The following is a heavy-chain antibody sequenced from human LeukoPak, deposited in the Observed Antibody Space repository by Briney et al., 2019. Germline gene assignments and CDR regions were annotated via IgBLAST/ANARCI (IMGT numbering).Heavy chain of an antibody. Sequence: PSETLSLTCKVSGGSISTYYWSWIRQPPGKVLEYIGYIYYSGNTNYNPSLKSRVTISVDTSKNQFSLKLSSVTAADTAVYYCAREVDCSGGSCYHFDYWGQGTLVTVSS. J-gene: IGHJ4*02. V-gene: IGHV4-59*13. D-gene: IGHD2-15*01. CDR2: IYYSGNT. CDR3: AREVDCSGGSCYHFDY. CDR1: GGSISTYY.